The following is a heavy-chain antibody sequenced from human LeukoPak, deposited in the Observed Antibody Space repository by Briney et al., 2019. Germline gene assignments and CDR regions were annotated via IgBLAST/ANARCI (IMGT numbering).Heavy chain of an antibody. CDR3: ARDASVTTNDAFDI. D-gene: IGHD4-17*01. V-gene: IGHV1-18*01. CDR1: GYTFTSYG. CDR2: ISAYNGNT. J-gene: IGHJ3*02. Sequence: GASVKVSCKASGYTFTSYGISWVRQAPGQGLEWMGWISAYNGNTNYAQKLQGRVTMTTDTSTSTAYMELRSLRSDDTAVYYCARDASVTTNDAFDIWGQGTMVTVSS.